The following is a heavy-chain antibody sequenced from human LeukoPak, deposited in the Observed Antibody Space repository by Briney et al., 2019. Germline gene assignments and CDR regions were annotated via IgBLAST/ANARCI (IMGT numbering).Heavy chain of an antibody. V-gene: IGHV3-48*03. Sequence: PGGSLRLSRAASGFTFSSYEMNWVRPAPGKGLEWVSYISSSGSTIYYADSLKGRFTISRDNAKNSLYLQMNSLRAEDTAVYYCAAVIRWLGNDYWGQGTLVTVSS. CDR2: ISSSGSTI. J-gene: IGHJ4*02. D-gene: IGHD5-24*01. CDR3: AAVIRWLGNDY. CDR1: GFTFSSYE.